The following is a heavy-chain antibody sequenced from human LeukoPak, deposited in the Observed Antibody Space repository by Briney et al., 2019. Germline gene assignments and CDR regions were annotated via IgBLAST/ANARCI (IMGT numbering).Heavy chain of an antibody. CDR3: ARVDGKH. V-gene: IGHV4-59*01. D-gene: IGHD3-9*01. Sequence: SETLSLTCAVYGGSFSGYYWSWIRQPPGKGLEWIGYIYYSGSTNYNPSLRSRVTISVDTSKNQFSLKLSSVTAADTAVYYCARVDGKHWGQGTLVTVSS. CDR2: IYYSGST. J-gene: IGHJ1*01. CDR1: GGSFSGYY.